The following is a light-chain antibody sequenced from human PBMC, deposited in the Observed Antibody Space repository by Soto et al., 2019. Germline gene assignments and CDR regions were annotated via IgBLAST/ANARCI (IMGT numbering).Light chain of an antibody. CDR3: QQSYSTPLT. J-gene: IGKJ4*01. CDR2: AAS. CDR1: QSITSY. Sequence: DIQMTQSPSSLSASVRDRVTITCRASQSITSYLNWYQQKPGKAPKLLIYAASSLQSGVPSRFSGSGSGTDFTLTISSLQPEDFATYYCQQSYSTPLTFGGGTK. V-gene: IGKV1-39*01.